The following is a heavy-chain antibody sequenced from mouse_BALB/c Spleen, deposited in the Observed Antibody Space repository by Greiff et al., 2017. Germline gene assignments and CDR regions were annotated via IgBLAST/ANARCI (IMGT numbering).Heavy chain of an antibody. D-gene: IGHD4-1*01. CDR2: IYPGDGDT. CDR1: GYAFSSYW. J-gene: IGHJ2*01. V-gene: IGHV1-80*01. Sequence: QVHVKQSGAELVRPGSSVKISCKASGYAFSSYWMNWVKQRPGQGLEWIGQIYPGDGDTNYNGKFKGKATLTADKSSSTAYMQLSSLTSEDSAVYFCARLGRLDYWGQGTTLTVSS. CDR3: ARLGRLDY.